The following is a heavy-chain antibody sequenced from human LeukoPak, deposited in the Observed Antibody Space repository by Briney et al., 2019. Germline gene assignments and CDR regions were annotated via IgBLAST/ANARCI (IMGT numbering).Heavy chain of an antibody. CDR2: ISYDGSNK. J-gene: IGHJ4*02. D-gene: IGHD6-19*01. Sequence: QAGGSLRLSCAASGFTFSSYGMHWVRQAPGKGLEWVAVISYDGSNKYYADSVKGRFTISRDNSKNTPYLQMNSLRAEDTAVYYCAKELGYSSGKDFDYWGQGTLVTVSS. V-gene: IGHV3-30*18. CDR3: AKELGYSSGKDFDY. CDR1: GFTFSSYG.